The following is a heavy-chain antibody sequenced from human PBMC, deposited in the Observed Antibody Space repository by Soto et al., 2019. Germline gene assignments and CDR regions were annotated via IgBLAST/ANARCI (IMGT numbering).Heavy chain of an antibody. Sequence: GGSLRLSCAASGFTVSSNYMSWVRQAPGKGLEWVSAIYSAGGSYYADSVKGRFTISRDNAKNSLYLQMNSLRDEDTAVYYCAREGGSSWSPAWYWGQGTLVTVSS. D-gene: IGHD6-13*01. J-gene: IGHJ4*02. CDR3: AREGGSSWSPAWY. CDR1: GFTVSSNY. V-gene: IGHV3-66*01. CDR2: IYSAGGS.